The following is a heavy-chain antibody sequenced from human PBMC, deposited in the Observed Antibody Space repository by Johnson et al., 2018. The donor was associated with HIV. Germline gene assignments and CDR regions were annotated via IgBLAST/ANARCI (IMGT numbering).Heavy chain of an antibody. Sequence: VQLVESGGGLIQPGGSLRLSCAASGFTFSNAWMSWVRQAPGKGLEWVGRIKSKTDGGTTDYAAPVKGRFTISRDDSKNTLYLQMNSLKTEDTAVYYCTTIWTTLGYWSGGSCDDAFDIWGQGTMVTVSS. CDR2: IKSKTDGGTT. D-gene: IGHD2-15*01. CDR3: TTIWTTLGYWSGGSCDDAFDI. V-gene: IGHV3-15*01. CDR1: GFTFSNAW. J-gene: IGHJ3*02.